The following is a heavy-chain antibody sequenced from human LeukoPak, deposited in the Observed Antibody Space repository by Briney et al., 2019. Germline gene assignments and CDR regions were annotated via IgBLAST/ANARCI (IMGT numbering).Heavy chain of an antibody. V-gene: IGHV1-18*01. CDR2: ISAYNGNT. J-gene: IGHJ4*02. Sequence: ASVKVSCKASGYTLTSYGISWVRQAPGQGLEWMGWISAYNGNTNYAQKLQGRVTMTTDTSTSTAYMELRSLRSDDTAVYYCARDPPRLIVGVTSDYWGQGTLVTVSS. CDR1: GYTLTSYG. D-gene: IGHD3-22*01. CDR3: ARDPPRLIVGVTSDY.